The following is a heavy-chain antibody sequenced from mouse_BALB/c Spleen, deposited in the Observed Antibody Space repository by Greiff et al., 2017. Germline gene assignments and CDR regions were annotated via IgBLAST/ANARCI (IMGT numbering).Heavy chain of an antibody. CDR1: GFSLTSYG. CDR3: AKKEITTATGAMDY. V-gene: IGHV2-5-1*01. D-gene: IGHD1-2*01. CDR2: IWRGGST. Sequence: VQLQQSGPSLVQPSQSLSITCTVSGFSLTSYGVHWVRQSPGKGLEWLGVIWRGGSTDYNAAFMSRLSITKDNSKSQVFFKMNSLQADDTAIYYCAKKEITTATGAMDYWGQGTAVTVSA. J-gene: IGHJ4*01.